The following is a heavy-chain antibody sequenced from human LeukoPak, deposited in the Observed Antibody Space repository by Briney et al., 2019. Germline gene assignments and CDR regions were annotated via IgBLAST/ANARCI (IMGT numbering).Heavy chain of an antibody. CDR3: GRFGYVAAVDS. V-gene: IGHV3-7*01. D-gene: IGHD2-15*01. CDR1: GFTFSSYW. Sequence: GGSLRLSCTASGFTFSSYWMTWVCQAPGKGLEWVANIEPAGSATYYVDSVKGRFTISRDNAKNLLYLQMNSLRAEDSAVYHCGRFGYVAAVDSWGQGALVTVSS. J-gene: IGHJ4*02. CDR2: IEPAGSAT.